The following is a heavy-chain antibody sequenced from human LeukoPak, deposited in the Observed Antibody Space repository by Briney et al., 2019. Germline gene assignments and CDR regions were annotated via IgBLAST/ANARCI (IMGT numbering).Heavy chain of an antibody. CDR2: INPSSGGT. Sequence: ASVKVSCKDSGYSLNAYYMHWVRQAPGQGLEWMGWINPSSGGTKYAQKLQGRVTMARDTSISTTYMELSRLTSDDTAVYYCARGLGLDYWGQGTLVTVSS. CDR3: ARGLGLDY. CDR1: GYSLNAYY. J-gene: IGHJ4*02. D-gene: IGHD4-11*01. V-gene: IGHV1-2*02.